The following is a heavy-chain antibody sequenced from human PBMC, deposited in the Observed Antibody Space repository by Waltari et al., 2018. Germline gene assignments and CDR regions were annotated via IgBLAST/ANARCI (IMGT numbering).Heavy chain of an antibody. CDR3: ARDRGRGLYLDS. D-gene: IGHD2-15*01. CDR2: VHRSGRT. V-gene: IGHV4-4*02. CDR1: GDSMSSNSW. J-gene: IGHJ4*02. Sequence: QLQLQQSGLGLVKPSESLSLTCAVSGDSMSSNSWWSWVRQSPGKGLEWIGQVHRSGRTNYNPSLASRVTVSIDTSNNQFSLKVPSATAADTAMYYCARDRGRGLYLDSWGQGTLVTVSP.